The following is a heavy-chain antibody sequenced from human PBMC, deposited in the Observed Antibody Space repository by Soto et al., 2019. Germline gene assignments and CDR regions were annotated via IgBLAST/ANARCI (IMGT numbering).Heavy chain of an antibody. CDR2: ISAYNGNT. V-gene: IGHV1-18*01. D-gene: IGHD6-13*01. CDR3: ARSVAAATEGMDV. J-gene: IGHJ6*02. CDR1: VYTLTSSG. Sequence: SVKVACNSSVYTLTSSGISSVRQAPGQGLEWMGWISAYNGNTNYAQKLQGRVTMTTDTSTSTAYMEMRSLRSDDTAVYYCARSVAAATEGMDVWGQGTTVTVSS.